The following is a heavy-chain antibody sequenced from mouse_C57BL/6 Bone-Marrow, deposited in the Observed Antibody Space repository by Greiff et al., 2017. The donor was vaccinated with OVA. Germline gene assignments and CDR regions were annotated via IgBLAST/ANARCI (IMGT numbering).Heavy chain of an antibody. CDR1: GYTFTSYW. D-gene: IGHD1-1*01. CDR2: IHPSDSDT. V-gene: IGHV1-74*01. CDR3: TLGYYGSSYGFAY. J-gene: IGHJ3*01. Sequence: VQLQQPGAELVKPGASVKVSCKASGYTFTSYWMHWVKQRPGQGLEWIGRIHPSDSDTNYNQNFKGKATLTVDRSSSTAHMQLSSLTSEDSALYYCTLGYYGSSYGFAYWGLGTLVTVSA.